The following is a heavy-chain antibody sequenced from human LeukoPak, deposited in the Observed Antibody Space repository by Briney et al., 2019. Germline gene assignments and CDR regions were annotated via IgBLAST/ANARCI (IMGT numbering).Heavy chain of an antibody. CDR1: GGSISSYY. V-gene: IGHV4-59*01. CDR3: ARWFGRFLAH. Sequence: SETLSLTCTASGGSISSYYWSWIRQPPGKGLEWIGYVYYSGSTNYNPSLKGRVTMSVDTSKNQFSLKLNSVTAADTAVYYCARWFGRFLAHWGQGTLVTVSS. CDR2: VYYSGST. J-gene: IGHJ4*02. D-gene: IGHD3-3*01.